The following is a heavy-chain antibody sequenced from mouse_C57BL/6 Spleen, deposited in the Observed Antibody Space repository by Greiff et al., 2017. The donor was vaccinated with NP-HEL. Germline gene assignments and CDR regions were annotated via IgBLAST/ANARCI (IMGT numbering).Heavy chain of an antibody. J-gene: IGHJ1*03. CDR2: IDPNSGGT. D-gene: IGHD1-1*01. Sequence: QVQLKQPGAELVKPGASVKLSCKASGYTFTSYWMHWVKQRPGRGLEWIGRIDPNSGGTKYNEKFKSKAILTVDKPSSTAYMQLSSLTSEDSAVYYCARSHYDLRYFGVWGTGATVTVS. CDR1: GYTFTSYW. V-gene: IGHV1-72*01. CDR3: ARSHYDLRYFGV.